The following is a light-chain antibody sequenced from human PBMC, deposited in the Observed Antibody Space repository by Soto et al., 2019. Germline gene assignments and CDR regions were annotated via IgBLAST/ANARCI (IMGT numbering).Light chain of an antibody. CDR1: SSNIGAGYD. V-gene: IGLV1-40*01. CDR2: GNS. Sequence: QSVLTQPLSVSGAPGQRVTISCTGSSSNIGAGYDVHWYQQLPGTAPKLLIYGNSNRPSGVPDRFSGSKSGTSASLAITGLQAEDEADYYCQSYDSSLSGPRFGGGTKLTVL. J-gene: IGLJ3*02. CDR3: QSYDSSLSGPR.